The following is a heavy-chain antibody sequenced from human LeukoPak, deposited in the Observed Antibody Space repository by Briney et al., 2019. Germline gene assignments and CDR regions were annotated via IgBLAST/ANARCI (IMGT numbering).Heavy chain of an antibody. CDR2: ISGSGGST. V-gene: IGHV3-23*01. CDR3: AKAEYYDFWSGYVEPFDY. D-gene: IGHD3-3*01. J-gene: IGHJ4*02. CDR1: GFTFSSYP. Sequence: GGSLRLSCAASGFTFSSYPMSWVRQAPGRGLEWVSAISGSGGSTYYADSVKGRFTISRDNSKNTLYLQMNSLRAEDTAVYYCAKAEYYDFWSGYVEPFDYWGQGTLVTVSS.